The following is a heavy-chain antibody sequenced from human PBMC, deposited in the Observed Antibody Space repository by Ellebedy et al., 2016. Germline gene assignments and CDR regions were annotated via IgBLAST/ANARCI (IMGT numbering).Heavy chain of an antibody. J-gene: IGHJ5*02. CDR2: MRSKTYGGTT. D-gene: IGHD2-2*01. CDR3: GSSNLVVVPAAPFDP. V-gene: IGHV3-49*03. CDR1: GFTFGDYA. Sequence: GGSLRLSXTASGFTFGDYAMGWFRQAPGKGLEWVGFMRSKTYGGTTEYAASVKGRFTISRDDSKSIAYLQMHSLKTEDTALYYCGSSNLVVVPAAPFDPWGQGTLVTVSS.